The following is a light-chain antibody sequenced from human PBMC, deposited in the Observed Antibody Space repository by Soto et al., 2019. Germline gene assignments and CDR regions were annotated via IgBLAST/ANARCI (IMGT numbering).Light chain of an antibody. Sequence: QSALTQPPSASGSPGQSVTISSTGTSSDVGGYNYVSWYQQHPGKAPKLMIYEVSKRPSGVPDRFSGSKSGNTASLTVSGLQAEYEADYYCSSYAGSNNVVFGGGTQLTVL. V-gene: IGLV2-8*01. CDR2: EVS. CDR1: SSDVGGYNY. J-gene: IGLJ2*01. CDR3: SSYAGSNNVV.